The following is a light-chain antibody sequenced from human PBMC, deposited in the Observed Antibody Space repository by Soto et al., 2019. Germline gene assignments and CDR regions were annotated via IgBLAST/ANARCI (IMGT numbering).Light chain of an antibody. J-gene: IGLJ1*01. CDR3: RSYAGSKTV. CDR2: EVS. V-gene: IGLV2-8*01. Sequence: QSALTQPPSASGSPGQSVTISCTGTSSDIGNYIYVSWYQQHPGKAPKLIIYEVSRWTSGVPDRFSGPKSGNTASLTISGLQADDEADYYCRSYAGSKTVFGTGTKVTVL. CDR1: SSDIGNYIY.